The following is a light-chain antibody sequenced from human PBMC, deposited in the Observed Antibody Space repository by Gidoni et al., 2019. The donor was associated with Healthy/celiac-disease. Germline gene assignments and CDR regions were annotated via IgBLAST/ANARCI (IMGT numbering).Light chain of an antibody. CDR3: QQYGSSP. CDR1: QSVSSSY. J-gene: IGKJ4*01. CDR2: GAS. V-gene: IGKV3-20*01. Sequence: EIVLTQSPGTLSLSTGERATLSCRASQSVSSSYLAWYQQTPGQAPRLLIYGASSRATGIPDRFSGSGSGTDFTLTISRLEPEDFAVYYCQQYGSSPFXGXTKVEIK.